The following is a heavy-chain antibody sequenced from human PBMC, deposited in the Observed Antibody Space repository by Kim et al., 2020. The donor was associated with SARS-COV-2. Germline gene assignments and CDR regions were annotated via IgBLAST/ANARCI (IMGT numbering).Heavy chain of an antibody. D-gene: IGHD2-21*01. V-gene: IGHV1-2*02. CDR2: INPNSGGT. J-gene: IGHJ5*02. Sequence: ASVKVSCKASGYTFTGYYMHWVRQAPGQGLEWMGWINPNSGGTNYAQKFQGRVTMTMDTSISTAYMELSRLRSDDTAVYYCARESGSGVTIPENWFDPWGQGTLVTVSS. CDR1: GYTFTGYY. CDR3: ARESGSGVTIPENWFDP.